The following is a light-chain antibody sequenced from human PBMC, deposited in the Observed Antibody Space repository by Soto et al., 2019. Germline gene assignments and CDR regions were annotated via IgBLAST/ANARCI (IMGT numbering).Light chain of an antibody. Sequence: QSVLTQPPSVSGAPGQRVTISCTGGSSNIGAGFDVHWYQHLPGAAPKLLIYGNTNRPSAVPNRFSGSESGTSATLAIAGLQAEDDADYYCQSYDNSRSGSVIFGGGTQLTVL. J-gene: IGLJ2*01. CDR3: QSYDNSRSGSVI. CDR2: GNT. CDR1: SSNIGAGFD. V-gene: IGLV1-40*01.